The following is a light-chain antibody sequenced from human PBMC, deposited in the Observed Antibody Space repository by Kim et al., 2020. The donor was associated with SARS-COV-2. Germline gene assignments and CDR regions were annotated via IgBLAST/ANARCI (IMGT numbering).Light chain of an antibody. CDR1: QSISSW. CDR2: HAS. Sequence: PASVGARFTISCRASQSISSWLAWYQQNPGKAPRLLIYHASNLESGVPSRFSGSGSGTEFTLTIRSLQPDDSATYYCQQYHSYRTFGQGTKVDIK. V-gene: IGKV1-5*01. CDR3: QQYHSYRT. J-gene: IGKJ1*01.